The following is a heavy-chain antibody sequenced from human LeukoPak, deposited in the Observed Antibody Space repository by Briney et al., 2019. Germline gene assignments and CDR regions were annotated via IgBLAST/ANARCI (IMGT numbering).Heavy chain of an antibody. Sequence: GGSLRLSCAASGFTFSSYWMHWVRQVPGKGLVWVARINPGGSSITYADSVKGRFTISRDNAKNTLYLQRDSLRATDTGVYYCARRNQADDYWGRGTLVTVSS. V-gene: IGHV3-74*01. J-gene: IGHJ4*02. CDR3: ARRNQADDY. CDR2: INPGGSSI. CDR1: GFTFSSYW. D-gene: IGHD1-14*01.